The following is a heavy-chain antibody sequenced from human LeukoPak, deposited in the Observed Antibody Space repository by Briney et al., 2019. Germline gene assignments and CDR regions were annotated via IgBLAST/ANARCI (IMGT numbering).Heavy chain of an antibody. Sequence: GGSLRLSCAASGFTFSSYGMHWVRQAPGKGLEWVAIISYDGSNKYYGGSVRGRFTISRDNSKNTVYLQMNSLRADDTAVYYCARDRDFGVVTPWCDYWGQGVLVTVSS. J-gene: IGHJ4*02. CDR2: ISYDGSNK. CDR1: GFTFSSYG. V-gene: IGHV3-30*03. CDR3: ARDRDFGVVTPWCDY. D-gene: IGHD3-3*01.